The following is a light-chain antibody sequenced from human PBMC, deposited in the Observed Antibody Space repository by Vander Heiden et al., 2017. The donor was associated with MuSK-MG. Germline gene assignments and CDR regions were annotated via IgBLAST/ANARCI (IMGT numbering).Light chain of an antibody. CDR1: SSDGGGYNY. V-gene: IGLV2-11*01. Sequence: QSALTQPRSGSGSPGQRVTISCTGTSSDGGGYNYASWYQQHPGKAPELMIYDVSKRPAGVPDRFSVSKSGNTASLTISWLQAEDEADYYCGSYAGSYVVFGGGTKLTVL. J-gene: IGLJ2*01. CDR3: GSYAGSYVV. CDR2: DVS.